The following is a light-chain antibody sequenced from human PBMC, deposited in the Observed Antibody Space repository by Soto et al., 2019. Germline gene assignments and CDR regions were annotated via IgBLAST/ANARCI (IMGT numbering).Light chain of an antibody. CDR1: QDINNW. J-gene: IGKJ4*01. V-gene: IGKV1D-12*01. CDR2: TTS. Sequence: DIQMTQFPSSVSASVGDRVTITCRASQDINNWLACYQQKPGKAPKVLIYTTSNLQSGVPSRFSGSRSGTDFTLTINSLQPEDFATYYCQQANSFPLTFGGGTKVEIK. CDR3: QQANSFPLT.